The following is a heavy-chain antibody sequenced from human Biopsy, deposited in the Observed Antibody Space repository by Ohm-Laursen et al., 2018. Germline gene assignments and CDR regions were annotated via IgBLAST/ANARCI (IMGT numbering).Heavy chain of an antibody. Sequence: TLSFTCTVSGFSINGVRYYWNWIRNHPGKGLEWIGNIFYSENSYYNPSLKSRVTISVNTSKNQFSLKLSSVTAADTVVYYCASGSNEYGGLYFPHWGQGTLVTVSS. CDR3: ASGSNEYGGLYFPH. CDR1: GFSINGVRYY. J-gene: IGHJ1*01. D-gene: IGHD4-23*01. V-gene: IGHV4-31*03. CDR2: IFYSENS.